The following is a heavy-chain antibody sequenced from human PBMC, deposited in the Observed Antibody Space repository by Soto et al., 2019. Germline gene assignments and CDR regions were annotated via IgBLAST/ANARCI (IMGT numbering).Heavy chain of an antibody. Sequence: SETLSLTCTVSGYSISSGYYWGWIRQPPGKGLEWIGSIYHSGSTYYNPSLKSRVTISVDTSKNQFSLKLSSVTAADTAVYYCARVHYDILTGNWFDPWGQGTLVTVSS. J-gene: IGHJ5*02. D-gene: IGHD3-9*01. V-gene: IGHV4-38-2*02. CDR3: ARVHYDILTGNWFDP. CDR1: GYSISSGYY. CDR2: IYHSGST.